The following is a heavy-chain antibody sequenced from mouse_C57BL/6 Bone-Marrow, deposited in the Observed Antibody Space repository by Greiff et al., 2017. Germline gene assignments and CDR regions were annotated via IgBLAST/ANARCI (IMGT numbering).Heavy chain of an antibody. CDR3: AYLRRRYFDV. Sequence: QVQLQQSGAELARPGASVKLSCKASVYTFTSYGISWVKQRTGQGLEWIGEIYPRSGNTYYNEKFKGKATLTADKSSSTAYMELRSLTSEDSAVYFCAYLRRRYFDVWGTGTTVTVAS. J-gene: IGHJ1*03. V-gene: IGHV1-81*01. CDR1: VYTFTSYG. CDR2: IYPRSGNT. D-gene: IGHD2-12*01.